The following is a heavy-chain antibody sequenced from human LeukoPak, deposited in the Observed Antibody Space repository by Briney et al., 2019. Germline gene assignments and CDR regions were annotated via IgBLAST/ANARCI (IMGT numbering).Heavy chain of an antibody. CDR2: ISGSGGST. J-gene: IGHJ4*02. CDR1: GFTFSSYA. CDR3: AKDFRIYGPGSYEVLDY. D-gene: IGHD3-10*01. Sequence: GGSLRLSCAASGFTFSSYAMSWVRQAPGKGLEWVSAISGSGGSTYYADSVKGRFTISRDNSKNTLYLQMNSLRAEDTAVYYCAKDFRIYGPGSYEVLDYGGRETLVPVSS. V-gene: IGHV3-23*01.